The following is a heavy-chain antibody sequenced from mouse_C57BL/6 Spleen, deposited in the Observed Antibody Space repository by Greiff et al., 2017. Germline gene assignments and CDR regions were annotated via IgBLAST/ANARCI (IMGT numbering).Heavy chain of an antibody. J-gene: IGHJ2*01. CDR1: GFNFTDYY. D-gene: IGHD2-4*01. CDR2: IDPEDGET. V-gene: IGHV14-2*01. CDR3: ARGGIYYDYDRGYFDY. Sequence: VQLQQSGAELVKPGASVKLSCTASGFNFTDYYMHWVKQRPEQGLEWIGRIDPEDGETKYDPKFQGKATLTADTSSNTAYLQLSSLTSEDTAVYYGARGGIYYDYDRGYFDYWGQGTTRTVSS.